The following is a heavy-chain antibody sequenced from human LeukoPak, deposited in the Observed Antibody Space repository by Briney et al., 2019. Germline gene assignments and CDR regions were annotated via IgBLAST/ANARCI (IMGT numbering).Heavy chain of an antibody. CDR1: GFTFSSYE. Sequence: GSLRLSCAASGFTFSSYEMNWVRQAPGKGLEWVAVISYDGSNKYYADSVKGRFTISRDNSKNTLYLQMNSLRAEDTAVYYCAKDSTFYGILEWLSNFDYWGQGTLVTVSS. J-gene: IGHJ4*02. D-gene: IGHD3-3*01. CDR3: AKDSTFYGILEWLSNFDY. CDR2: ISYDGSNK. V-gene: IGHV3-30*18.